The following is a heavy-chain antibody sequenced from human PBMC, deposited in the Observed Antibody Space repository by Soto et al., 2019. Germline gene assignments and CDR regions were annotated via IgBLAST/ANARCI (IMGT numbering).Heavy chain of an antibody. CDR2: IDWDDDK. CDR1: GFSLSTSGMC. CDR3: ARIFVCSGSYLPCYFDF. J-gene: IGHJ4*02. V-gene: IGHV2-70*11. D-gene: IGHD3-10*02. Sequence: SGPTLVNPTQTLTLTCTFSGFSLSTSGMCVSWIRQPPGKALEWLARIDWDDDKYYSTSLKTRLTISKDTSKNQVVLTMTNMDPVDTATYYCARIFVCSGSYLPCYFDFRGPRTLGSRSS.